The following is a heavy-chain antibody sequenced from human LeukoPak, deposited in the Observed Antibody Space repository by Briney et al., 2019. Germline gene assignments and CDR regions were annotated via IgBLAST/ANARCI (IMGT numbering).Heavy chain of an antibody. CDR3: AREMTTVTTGFDY. CDR1: GFTVSSNY. CDR2: IYSDGST. V-gene: IGHV3-53*01. D-gene: IGHD4-11*01. Sequence: PGGSLRLSCAASGFTVSSNYMSWVRQAPGKGLEWISVIYSDGSTYYADSVKGRFTISRDNSKNTLYLQMNSLRAEDTAVYYCAREMTTVTTGFDYWGQGALVTVSS. J-gene: IGHJ4*02.